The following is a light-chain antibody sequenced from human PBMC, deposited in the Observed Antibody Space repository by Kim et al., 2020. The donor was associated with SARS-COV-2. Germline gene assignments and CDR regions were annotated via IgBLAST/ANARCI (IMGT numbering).Light chain of an antibody. CDR3: PQMYSAPFT. CDR1: QTIRTY. Sequence: DIQMTQSPSSLSASLGGRVTITCRASQTIRTYLNWYQQKPGKAPNLLIFAASSLQSGVPSRFSGSGSGTDFTLTINTLQPEDFATYYCPQMYSAPFTFGPGTKVDIK. CDR2: AAS. J-gene: IGKJ3*01. V-gene: IGKV1-39*01.